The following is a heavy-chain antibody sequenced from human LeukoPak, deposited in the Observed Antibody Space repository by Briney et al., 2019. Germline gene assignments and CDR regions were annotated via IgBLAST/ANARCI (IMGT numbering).Heavy chain of an antibody. J-gene: IGHJ5*02. CDR3: ATVPTVTTNFSFDP. CDR1: GYTLTELS. D-gene: IGHD4-17*01. V-gene: IGHV1-24*01. Sequence: ASVTVSCKVSGYTLTELSMHWVRQAPGKGLEWMGGFDPEDGETIYAQKFQGRVTMTEDTSTDTAYMELSSLRSEDTAVYYCATVPTVTTNFSFDPWGQGALVTVSS. CDR2: FDPEDGET.